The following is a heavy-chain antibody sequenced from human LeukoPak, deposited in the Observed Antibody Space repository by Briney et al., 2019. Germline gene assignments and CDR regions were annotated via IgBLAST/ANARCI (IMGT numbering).Heavy chain of an antibody. D-gene: IGHD3-9*01. J-gene: IGHJ6*03. CDR2: ISGSGGST. CDR1: GFTFSSYA. CDR3: AKGHYDILTGYYLNWFHSTHYYMDV. V-gene: IGHV3-23*01. Sequence: GGSLRLSCAASGFTFSSYAMSWVRQAPGKGLEWVSAISGSGGSTYYADSVKGRFTISRDNSKNTLYLQMNSLRAEDTAVYYCAKGHYDILTGYYLNWFHSTHYYMDVWGKGTTVTVSS.